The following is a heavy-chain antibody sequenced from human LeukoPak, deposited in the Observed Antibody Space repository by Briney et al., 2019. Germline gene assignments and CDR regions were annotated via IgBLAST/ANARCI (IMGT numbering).Heavy chain of an antibody. CDR3: ARQVTKVTRWLQNLKPGREGYYFDY. Sequence: SETLSLTCAVYGGSFSGYYWSWIRQPPGKGLEWIGEINHSGSTNYNPSLKSRVTISVDTSKNQFSLKLSSVTAADTAVYYCARQVTKVTRWLQNLKPGREGYYFDYWGQGTLVTVSS. CDR1: GGSFSGYY. CDR2: INHSGST. V-gene: IGHV4-34*01. J-gene: IGHJ4*02. D-gene: IGHD5-24*01.